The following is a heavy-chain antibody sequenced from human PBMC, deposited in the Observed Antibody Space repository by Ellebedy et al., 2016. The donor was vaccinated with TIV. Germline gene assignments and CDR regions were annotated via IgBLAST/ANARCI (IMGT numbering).Heavy chain of an antibody. D-gene: IGHD3-10*01. CDR1: GFTFSSFW. CDR3: ARAKAGTGSSDY. J-gene: IGHJ4*02. Sequence: GESLKISCPASGFTFSSFWMHWVRQGPGKGLVWVSRINNDGSTTNYADSVKGRFTISRDNAKNTLYLQMNSLRAEDTGVYYCARAKAGTGSSDYWGQGTLVTVSS. CDR2: INNDGSTT. V-gene: IGHV3-74*01.